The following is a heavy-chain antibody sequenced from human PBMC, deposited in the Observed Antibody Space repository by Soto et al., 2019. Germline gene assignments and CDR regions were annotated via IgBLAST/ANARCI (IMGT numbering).Heavy chain of an antibody. CDR3: ARTSYDSSGTADDP. CDR1: GGSISSGGYY. Sequence: SETLSLTCTVSGGSISSGGYYWSWIRQHPGKGLEWIGYIYYSGSTYYNPSLKSRVTISVDTSENQFSLKLSSVTAADTAVYYCARTSYDSSGTADDPWGQGTLVTVSS. V-gene: IGHV4-31*03. J-gene: IGHJ5*02. D-gene: IGHD3-22*01. CDR2: IYYSGST.